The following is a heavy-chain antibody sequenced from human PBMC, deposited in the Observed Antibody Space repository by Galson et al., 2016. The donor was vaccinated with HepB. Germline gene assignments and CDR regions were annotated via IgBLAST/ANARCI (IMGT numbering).Heavy chain of an antibody. V-gene: IGHV3-33*01. CDR2: IWFDASNK. CDR1: GFMFSNYG. Sequence: LRLSCAASGFMFSNYGMHWVRQAPGKGLEWVAVIWFDASNKYHGDSAKGRFTISRDNSKNMLYLQMNSLRAEDTAVYYCARDRDYVWGSYRYPHYYGMDVWGQGTTVTVSS. J-gene: IGHJ6*02. D-gene: IGHD3-16*02. CDR3: ARDRDYVWGSYRYPHYYGMDV.